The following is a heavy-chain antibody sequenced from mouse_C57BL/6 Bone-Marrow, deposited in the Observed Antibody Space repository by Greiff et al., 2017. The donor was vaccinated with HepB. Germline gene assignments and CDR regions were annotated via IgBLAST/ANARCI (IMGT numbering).Heavy chain of an antibody. Sequence: EVKLMESGGGLVQSGRSLRLSCATSGFTFSDFYMEWVRQAPGKGLEWIAASRNKANDYTTEYSASVKGRFIVSRDTSQSILYLQMNALRAEDTAIYYCARDAKGNPWYFDVWGTGTTVTVSS. CDR3: ARDAKGNPWYFDV. V-gene: IGHV7-1*01. J-gene: IGHJ1*03. CDR1: GFTFSDFY. CDR2: SRNKANDYTT. D-gene: IGHD2-1*01.